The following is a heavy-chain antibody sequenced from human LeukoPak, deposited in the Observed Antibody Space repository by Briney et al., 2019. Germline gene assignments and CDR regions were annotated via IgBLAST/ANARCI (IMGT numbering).Heavy chain of an antibody. Sequence: SVKVSCKASGYSLTTYYMHWVRQAPGQGLEWMGGLIPIFGTANYAQKFQGRVTITADESTSTAYMELSSLRSEDTAVYYCARDHCSSTSCYEGVYWFDPWGQGTLVTVSS. CDR3: ARDHCSSTSCYEGVYWFDP. D-gene: IGHD2-2*01. J-gene: IGHJ5*02. CDR1: GYSLTTYY. V-gene: IGHV1-69*13. CDR2: LIPIFGTA.